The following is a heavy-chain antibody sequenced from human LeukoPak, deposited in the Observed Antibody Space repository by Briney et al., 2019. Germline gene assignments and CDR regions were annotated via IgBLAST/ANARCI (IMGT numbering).Heavy chain of an antibody. J-gene: IGHJ4*02. CDR2: INTKGET. CDR1: GVSMSAYQ. V-gene: IGHV4-4*09. CDR3: ARVGIDSGSFADFDY. Sequence: SETLSLTCTVSGVSMSAYQWSWVRQSPEKGLEWIGCINTKGETSYNPSLKSRVTISVDTSKDQFSLKLSSVTAADTAVYFCARVGIDSGSFADFDYWGQGTLVTVSS. D-gene: IGHD1-26*01.